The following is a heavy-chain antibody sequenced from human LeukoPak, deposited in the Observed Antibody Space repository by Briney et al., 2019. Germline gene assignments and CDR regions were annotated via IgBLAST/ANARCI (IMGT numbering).Heavy chain of an antibody. CDR1: GGSISSSSYY. CDR2: IYYSGST. D-gene: IGHD2-15*01. Sequence: SETLSLTCTVSGGSISSSSYYWGWIRQPPGKGLEWIGGIYYSGSTYYNPSLESRVTISVDTSKNQFSLKLSSVTAADTAVYYCARHPIGYCSGGSCRPFDYWGQGTLVTVSS. V-gene: IGHV4-39*01. J-gene: IGHJ4*02. CDR3: ARHPIGYCSGGSCRPFDY.